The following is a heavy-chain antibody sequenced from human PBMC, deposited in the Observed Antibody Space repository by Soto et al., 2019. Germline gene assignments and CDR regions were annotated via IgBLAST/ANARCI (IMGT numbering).Heavy chain of an antibody. Sequence: SVKVSCKASGGTSSSYAISWVRQAPGQGLEWMGGILPIFGTANYAQKFQGRVTITADESTSTAYMELSSLRSEDTAVYYCARDATVSKEYYYGMDVWGQGTTVTVSS. CDR2: ILPIFGTA. J-gene: IGHJ6*02. D-gene: IGHD4-17*01. V-gene: IGHV1-69*13. CDR1: GGTSSSYA. CDR3: ARDATVSKEYYYGMDV.